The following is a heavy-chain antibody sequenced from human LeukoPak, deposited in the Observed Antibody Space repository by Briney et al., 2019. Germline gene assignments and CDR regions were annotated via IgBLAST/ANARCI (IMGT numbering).Heavy chain of an antibody. D-gene: IGHD3-22*01. CDR3: GRGVFDSTGYYFRGLAY. V-gene: IGHV3-20*04. CDR2: INWNGDRT. Sequence: GGSLRLSCAASGFTFDDYVMSWVRQAPGQGLEWVSGINWNGDRTGYADSVKGRFTISRDNAKKSLHLQMNSLRAEDTALYYCGRGVFDSTGYYFRGLAYWGQGTLVTVSS. CDR1: GFTFDDYV. J-gene: IGHJ4*02.